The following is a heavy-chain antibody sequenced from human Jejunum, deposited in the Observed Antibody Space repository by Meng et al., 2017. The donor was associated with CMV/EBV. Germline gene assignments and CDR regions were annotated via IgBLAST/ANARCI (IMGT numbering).Heavy chain of an antibody. CDR2: MNQDGSER. CDR1: GFIFGDYW. V-gene: IGHV3-7*01. CDR3: AKLSDS. D-gene: IGHD2-15*01. J-gene: IGHJ4*02. Sequence: SLKTSCTGYGFIFGDYWMSWVRQVPGKGLEWAANMNQDGSERYYMDSVKGRFVIYRDNAQNSVYLQMNNLRAEDTGVYFCAKLSDSWGQGTLVTVSS.